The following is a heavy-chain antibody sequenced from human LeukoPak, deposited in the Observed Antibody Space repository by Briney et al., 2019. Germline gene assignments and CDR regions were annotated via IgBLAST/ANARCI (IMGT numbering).Heavy chain of an antibody. CDR1: GFTFSSYA. CDR3: AKRGDGSSSGYYFDY. J-gene: IGHJ4*02. Sequence: GGSLRLSCAASGFTFSSYAMSWVRQAPGKGLEWVSAISGSGGSTYYADSVKGRFTISRDNSKNTLYLQMNSLRAEDTAVYYCAKRGDGSSSGYYFDYWGQGTLVTVSS. V-gene: IGHV3-23*01. CDR2: ISGSGGST. D-gene: IGHD6-13*01.